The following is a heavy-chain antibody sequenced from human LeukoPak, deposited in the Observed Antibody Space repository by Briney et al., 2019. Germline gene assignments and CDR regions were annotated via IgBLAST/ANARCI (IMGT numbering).Heavy chain of an antibody. CDR2: ISYDGSNK. CDR3: AKEFGAHFDY. J-gene: IGHJ4*02. D-gene: IGHD3-3*01. CDR1: GFTFSSYA. Sequence: GGSLRLSCAASGFTFSSYAMHWVRQAPGKGLEWVAVISYDGSNKYYADSVKGRFTISRDNSKNTLYLQMNSLRAEDTAVYYCAKEFGAHFDYWGQGTLVTVSS. V-gene: IGHV3-30-3*01.